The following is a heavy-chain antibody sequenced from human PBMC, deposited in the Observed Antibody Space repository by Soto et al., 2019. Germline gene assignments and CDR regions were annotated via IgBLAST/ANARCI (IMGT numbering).Heavy chain of an antibody. Sequence: PSETLSLTCTVSGGSISSGDYYWSWIRQPPGKGLEWIGYIYYSGSTYYNPSLKSRVTISVDTSKNQFSLKLSSVTAADTAVYYCAIGVIVVVPASKREGYYYYYGMDVWGQGTTVTVSS. J-gene: IGHJ6*02. CDR2: IYYSGST. CDR3: AIGVIVVVPASKREGYYYYYGMDV. V-gene: IGHV4-30-4*01. CDR1: GGSISSGDYY. D-gene: IGHD2-2*01.